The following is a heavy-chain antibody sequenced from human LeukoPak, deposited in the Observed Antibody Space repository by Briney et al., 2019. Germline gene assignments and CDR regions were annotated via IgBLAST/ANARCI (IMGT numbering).Heavy chain of an antibody. CDR3: ASQRIVGATFDY. Sequence: SETLSLTCAVYGGSFSGYYWSWIRQPPGKGLEWIGYIYYSGSTNYNPSLKSRVTISVDTSKNQFSLKLSSVTAADTAVYYCASQRIVGATFDYWGQGTLVTVSS. CDR2: IYYSGST. V-gene: IGHV4-59*01. CDR1: GGSFSGYY. J-gene: IGHJ4*02. D-gene: IGHD1-26*01.